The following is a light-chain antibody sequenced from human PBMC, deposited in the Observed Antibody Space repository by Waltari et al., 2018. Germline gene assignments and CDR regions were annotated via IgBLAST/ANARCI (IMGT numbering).Light chain of an antibody. CDR1: SRDIGRYNY. V-gene: IGLV2-8*01. J-gene: IGLJ1*01. Sequence: QSALTQPPSASGSPGQSVTISCTGTSRDIGRYNYVSWYQQHPGKAPKLIIYEVNKRPSGVPDRFSGYKSGNTASLTVSGLQADDEADYFCSSYADNNNYVFGTGTQVIVL. CDR3: SSYADNNNYV. CDR2: EVN.